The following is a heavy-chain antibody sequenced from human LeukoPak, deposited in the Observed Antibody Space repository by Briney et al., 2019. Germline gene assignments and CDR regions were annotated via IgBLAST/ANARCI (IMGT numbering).Heavy chain of an antibody. CDR2: IIPIFGTA. CDR3: ARPRGSSWSYYFDY. V-gene: IGHV1-69*05. J-gene: IGHJ4*02. CDR1: GAPLRSYA. D-gene: IGHD6-13*01. Sequence: ASGRVSCKPFGAPLRSYAISWLRRAPGQGLGGLGGIIPIFGTANYAQKFQGRVTITTDESTSTAYMELSSLRSEDTAVYYCARPRGSSWSYYFDYWGQGTLVTVSS.